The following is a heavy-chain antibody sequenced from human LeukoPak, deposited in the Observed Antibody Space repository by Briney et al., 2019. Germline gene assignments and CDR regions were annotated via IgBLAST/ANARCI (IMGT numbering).Heavy chain of an antibody. CDR2: IYYSGTT. CDR3: ARRKVGSSWYDF. V-gene: IGHV4-28*01. J-gene: IGHJ4*02. D-gene: IGHD6-13*01. CDR1: GDSISNRNW. Sequence: SDTLSLTCAVSGDSISNRNWWAWIRRPPGKGLEWIGNIYYSGTTYYNPSLKSRVTMSLDTSKNQFSLKLSSVSAVDTAVYFCARRKVGSSWYDFWGQGTLVTVSS.